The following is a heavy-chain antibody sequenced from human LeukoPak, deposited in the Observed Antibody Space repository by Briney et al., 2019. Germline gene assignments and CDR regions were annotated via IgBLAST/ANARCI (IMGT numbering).Heavy chain of an antibody. CDR2: INHSGST. V-gene: IGHV4-39*07. Sequence: SETLSLTCTVSGGSISSSSYYWGWIRQTPGKGLEWIGEINHSGSTNYNPSLKSRVTVSVDTSKNQFSLKMASVTAADTALYYCARGGGYTGNWFDPWAQGTLVTVSS. J-gene: IGHJ5*02. CDR3: ARGGGYTGNWFDP. CDR1: GGSISSSSYY. D-gene: IGHD5-12*01.